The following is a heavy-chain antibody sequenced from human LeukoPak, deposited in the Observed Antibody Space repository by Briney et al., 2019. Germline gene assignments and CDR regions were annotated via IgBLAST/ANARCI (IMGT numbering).Heavy chain of an antibody. D-gene: IGHD3-22*01. V-gene: IGHV3-20*04. CDR2: ITWNGGRT. J-gene: IGHJ4*02. CDR3: AGGVGYSFDY. Sequence: GGSRRLSCAAAGFTFDEYGMSWVRQAPGKGLEWVSGITWNGGRTGYADSVQGRFTISRDNAKNSLYLQMNSLSAEDTGLYYCAGGVGYSFDYWGQGTLVTVSS. CDR1: GFTFDEYG.